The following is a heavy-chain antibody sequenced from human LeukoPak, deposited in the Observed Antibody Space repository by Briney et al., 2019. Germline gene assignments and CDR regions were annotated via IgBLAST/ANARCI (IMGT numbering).Heavy chain of an antibody. J-gene: IGHJ4*02. V-gene: IGHV4-31*03. CDR3: ARDRMDTALAFFFDY. D-gene: IGHD5-18*01. Sequence: SETLSLTCSVSGGSIISYGYYWTWIRQYPGKGLEWIGNIFYNGTTYYNPSFKGRVTVSGDTSKNQFSLNLNSLTAADTAVYYCARDRMDTALAFFFDYWGQGTLLTVSS. CDR1: GGSIISYGYY. CDR2: IFYNGTT.